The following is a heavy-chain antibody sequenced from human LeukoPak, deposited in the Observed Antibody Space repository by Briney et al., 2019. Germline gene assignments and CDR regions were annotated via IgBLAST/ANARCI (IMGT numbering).Heavy chain of an antibody. V-gene: IGHV4-4*07. J-gene: IGHJ3*02. D-gene: IGHD2-15*01. CDR3: ARDCSGGSCYLSVAFDI. CDR2: IYTSGST. CDR1: GGSISSYY. Sequence: PSETLSLTCTVSGGSISSYYWSWIRQPAGKGLEWIGRIYTSGSTNYNPSLKSRVTISVDKSKNQFSLKLSSVTAADTAVYYCARDCSGGSCYLSVAFDIWGQGTMVTVSS.